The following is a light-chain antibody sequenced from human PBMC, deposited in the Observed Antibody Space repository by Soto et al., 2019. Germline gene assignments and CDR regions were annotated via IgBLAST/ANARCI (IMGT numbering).Light chain of an antibody. J-gene: IGKJ3*01. CDR3: QKYNSVPFT. CDR1: QGIYNY. Sequence: DIQMTQSPSSLSASVGDRVTITCRASQGIYNYLAWYQQKPGKVPKLLMYTASTLQSGVPSRFSGSGSGTDFTLTISSLQPEDVATYYCQKYNSVPFTFGPGTKVDIK. CDR2: TAS. V-gene: IGKV1-27*01.